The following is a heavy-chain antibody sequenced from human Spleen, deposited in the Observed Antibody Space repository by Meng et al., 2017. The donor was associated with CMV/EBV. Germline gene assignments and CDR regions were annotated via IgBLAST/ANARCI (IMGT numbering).Heavy chain of an antibody. Sequence: QVQLVQCGAEVKKPGGSVKVSCKASGYTFTGYYMHWVRQAPGQGLEWMGRINPTGGGTNYAQKFQGRVTMTRDTSISTAYMELSRRRSDDTAVYYCAREVMAVASFDYWGQGTLITVSS. CDR1: GYTFTGYY. CDR2: INPTGGGT. J-gene: IGHJ4*02. CDR3: AREVMAVASFDY. D-gene: IGHD6-19*01. V-gene: IGHV1-2*06.